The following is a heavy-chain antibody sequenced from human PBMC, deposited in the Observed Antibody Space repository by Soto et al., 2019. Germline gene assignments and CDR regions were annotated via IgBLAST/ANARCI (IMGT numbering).Heavy chain of an antibody. D-gene: IGHD2-21*01. CDR1: GGSISSGGYS. J-gene: IGHJ4*02. V-gene: IGHV4-30-2*01. Sequence: SETLSLTCAVSGGSISSGGYSWSWIRQPPGKGLEWIGYIYHSVSTYYNPSLKSRVTISVDRSKNQFSLKLSSVTAADTAVYYCARGNVVAIDYWGQGTLVTVSS. CDR2: IYHSVST. CDR3: ARGNVVAIDY.